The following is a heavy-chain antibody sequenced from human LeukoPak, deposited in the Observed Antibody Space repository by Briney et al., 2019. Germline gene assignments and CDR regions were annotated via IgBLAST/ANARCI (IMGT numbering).Heavy chain of an antibody. V-gene: IGHV5-51*01. Sequence: GESLKISCKGSGYSFTSYWIGWVRQMPGKGLEWMGIIYPGDSDTRYSPSFQGQVTISADKSISTAYLQWSSLKASDTAMYYRARHISSGSYYYYYYMDVWGKGTTVTVSS. J-gene: IGHJ6*03. CDR1: GYSFTSYW. CDR3: ARHISSGSYYYYYYMDV. D-gene: IGHD1-26*01. CDR2: IYPGDSDT.